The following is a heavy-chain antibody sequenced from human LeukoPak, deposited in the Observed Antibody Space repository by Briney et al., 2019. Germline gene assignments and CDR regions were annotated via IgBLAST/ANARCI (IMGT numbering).Heavy chain of an antibody. V-gene: IGHV1-2*02. J-gene: IGHJ4*02. CDR1: GYTFTGYY. CDR3: ASREDTAIPYGY. Sequence: GASVKVSRKASGYTFTGYYMHWVRQAPGQGLGWMGWINPNSGGKNYAQKFQGRVTMTRDTSISTAYMELSRLRSDDTAVYYCASREDTAIPYGYWGQGTLVTVSA. D-gene: IGHD5-18*01. CDR2: INPNSGGK.